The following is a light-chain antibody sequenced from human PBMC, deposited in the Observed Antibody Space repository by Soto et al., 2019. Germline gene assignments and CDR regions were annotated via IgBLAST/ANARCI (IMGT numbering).Light chain of an antibody. Sequence: EIVMTQSPATLSVSPGERAPLSGRASQSVSSNLAWYQQKPGQAPRLLIYGASTRVTGIPARISGSGSGTDFTLTISSLQSEDFAVYYCQHYNYWPYTFGQGTKVDIK. CDR3: QHYNYWPYT. V-gene: IGKV3-15*01. CDR1: QSVSSN. J-gene: IGKJ2*01. CDR2: GAS.